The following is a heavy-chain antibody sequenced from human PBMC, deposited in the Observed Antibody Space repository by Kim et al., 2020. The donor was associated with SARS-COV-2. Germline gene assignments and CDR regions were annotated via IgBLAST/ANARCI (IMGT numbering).Heavy chain of an antibody. CDR2: ISGSGGST. Sequence: GGSLRLSCAASGFTFSSYAMSWVRQAPGKGLEWVSAISGSGGSTYYADSVKGRFTISRDNSKNTLYLQMNSLRAEDTAVYYCAKDRKPWAVAGKQGYFDCWGQGTLVTVSS. D-gene: IGHD6-19*01. J-gene: IGHJ4*02. CDR3: AKDRKPWAVAGKQGYFDC. CDR1: GFTFSSYA. V-gene: IGHV3-23*01.